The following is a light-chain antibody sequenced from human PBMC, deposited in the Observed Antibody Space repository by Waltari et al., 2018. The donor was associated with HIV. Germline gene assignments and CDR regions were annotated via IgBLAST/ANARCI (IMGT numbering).Light chain of an antibody. CDR1: QSISNY. CDR2: GAS. J-gene: IGKJ1*01. Sequence: DIQMTQSPSSLPASVGDRVTITCRASQSISNYLNWYQQKPGKAPSLLIYGASRLQSGVPSRFSGSGSGTDFTLTISILQAEDFATYYCQQSYTTPPWTFGQGTKVEI. CDR3: QQSYTTPPWT. V-gene: IGKV1-39*01.